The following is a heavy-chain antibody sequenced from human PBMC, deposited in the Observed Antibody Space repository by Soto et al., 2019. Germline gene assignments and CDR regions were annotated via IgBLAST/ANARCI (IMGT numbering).Heavy chain of an antibody. J-gene: IGHJ5*02. CDR2: ISPYNGNT. V-gene: IGHV1-18*01. CDR3: ARDPSCINGVCLLFDP. CDR1: GYTFRNYG. Sequence: QVQLVQSGAEVKKPGASVKVSCKASGYTFRNYGISWVRQAPGQGLEWMGWISPYNGNTNYAQKLQGRVTMTTDTSTSTAYMELRSLRSDDTAVYYWARDPSCINGVCLLFDPWGQGTLVTVSS. D-gene: IGHD2-8*01.